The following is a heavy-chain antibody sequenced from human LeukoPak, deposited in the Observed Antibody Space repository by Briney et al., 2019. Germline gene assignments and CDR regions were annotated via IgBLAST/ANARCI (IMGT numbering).Heavy chain of an antibody. CDR3: ARRDNSVWNYFDY. J-gene: IGHJ4*02. V-gene: IGHV4-59*08. Sequence: PSETLSLTYTVSGASITDYYWSWIRQSPGKGLEWIGYIYYDGSTNYNPSLKGRVSILVDTSKNQFSLKLSSVTAADTAVYSCARRDNSVWNYFDYWVQGTLVTVSS. CDR1: GASITDYY. CDR2: IYYDGST. D-gene: IGHD3-22*01.